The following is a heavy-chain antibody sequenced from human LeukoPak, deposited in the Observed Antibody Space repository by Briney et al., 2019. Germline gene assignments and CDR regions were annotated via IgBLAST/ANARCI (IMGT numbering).Heavy chain of an antibody. CDR3: ARGPTRYYFDC. D-gene: IGHD4-17*01. CDR1: SGSISSYY. Sequence: PSETLSLTCTVSSGSISSYYWSWIRQPPGKGLEWIGYIFYSGSTNYNPSLKSRVTISVDTSKNQFSPGLSSVTAADTAVYYCARGPTRYYFDCWGQGTLVTVSS. CDR2: IFYSGST. V-gene: IGHV4-59*01. J-gene: IGHJ4*02.